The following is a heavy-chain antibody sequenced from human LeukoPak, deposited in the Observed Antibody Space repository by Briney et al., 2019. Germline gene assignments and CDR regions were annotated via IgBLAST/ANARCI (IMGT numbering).Heavy chain of an antibody. V-gene: IGHV3-11*06. D-gene: IGHD1-1*01. J-gene: IGHJ4*02. CDR2: ISSSSSYT. CDR3: ARALTTLTYEGY. CDR1: GFTFSDYY. Sequence: GGSLRLSCAASGFTFSDYYMSWIRQAPGKGLEWVSYISSSSSYTNYADSVKGRFTVSRDNAKDSLYLQMNSLRAEDTAVYYCARALTTLTYEGYWGQGTLVTVSS.